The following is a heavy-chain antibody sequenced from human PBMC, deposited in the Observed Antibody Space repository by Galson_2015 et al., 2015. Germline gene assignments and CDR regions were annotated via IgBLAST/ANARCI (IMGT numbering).Heavy chain of an antibody. J-gene: IGHJ6*02. D-gene: IGHD5-12*01. Sequence: ETLSLTCAVSGGSISSSNWWSWVRQPPGKGLEWIGEIYHSGSTNYNPSLKSRVTISVDKSKNQFSLKLSSVTAADTAVYYCARERVNVDIVAATFPPDVWGQGTTVTVSS. V-gene: IGHV4-4*02. CDR2: IYHSGST. CDR1: GGSISSSNW. CDR3: ARERVNVDIVAATFPPDV.